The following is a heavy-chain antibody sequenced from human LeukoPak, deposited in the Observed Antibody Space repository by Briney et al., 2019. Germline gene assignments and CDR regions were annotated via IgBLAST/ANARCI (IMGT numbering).Heavy chain of an antibody. CDR2: IYYSGST. CDR3: ARERLSRDGYNYVDY. D-gene: IGHD5-24*01. Sequence: SETLSLTCTVSGGSISSYYWSWIRQPPGKGLEWIGYIYYSGSTNYSPSLKSRVTISVDTSKNQFSLKLSSVTAADTAVYYCARERLSRDGYNYVDYWGQGTLVTVSS. V-gene: IGHV4-59*01. J-gene: IGHJ4*02. CDR1: GGSISSYY.